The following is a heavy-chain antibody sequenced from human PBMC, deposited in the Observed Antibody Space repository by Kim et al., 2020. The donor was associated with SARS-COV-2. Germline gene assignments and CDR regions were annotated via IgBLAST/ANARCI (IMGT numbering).Heavy chain of an antibody. CDR2: GST. Sequence: GSTYYNPSRKSRVTISVDRSKNQFSLKLSSVTAADTAVYYCARGSHWFDPWGQGTLVTVSS. V-gene: IGHV4-30-2*01. CDR3: ARGSHWFDP. J-gene: IGHJ5*02.